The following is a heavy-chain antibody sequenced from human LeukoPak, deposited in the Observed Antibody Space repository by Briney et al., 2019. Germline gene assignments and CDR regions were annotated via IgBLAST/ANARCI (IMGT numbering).Heavy chain of an antibody. J-gene: IGHJ6*02. V-gene: IGHV1-69*13. D-gene: IGHD6-13*01. CDR1: GGTFSIYA. CDR3: ASAAVDYYYYGMDV. Sequence: GASVKVSCKASGGTFSIYAISWVRQAPGQGLEWMGGIIPIFGTANYAQKFQGRVTITADESTSTAYMELSSLRSEDTAVYYCASAAVDYYYYGMDVWGQGTTVTVSS. CDR2: IIPIFGTA.